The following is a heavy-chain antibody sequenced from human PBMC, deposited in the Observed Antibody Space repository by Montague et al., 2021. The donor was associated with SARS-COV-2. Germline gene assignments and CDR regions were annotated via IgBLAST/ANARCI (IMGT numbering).Heavy chain of an antibody. J-gene: IGHJ4*02. Sequence: SETLSLTCSVSGFSISSGFYWAWQSPGTGPEWIGTVYHSGYTHYNPSLKCRVTVSIDTSKNQFSLTVTSVTAADTAVYFCARRGYTGSDYFDYWGRGTLVTVSS. V-gene: IGHV4-38-2*01. CDR3: ARRGYTGSDYFDY. CDR1: GFSISSGFY. D-gene: IGHD5-12*01. CDR2: VYHSGYT.